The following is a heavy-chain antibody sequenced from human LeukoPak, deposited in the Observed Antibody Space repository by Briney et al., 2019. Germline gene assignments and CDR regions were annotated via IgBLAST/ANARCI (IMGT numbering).Heavy chain of an antibody. CDR3: ASGSGYFYWYFDL. J-gene: IGHJ2*01. Sequence: GGTLTLSCAASGFTFSSYCLHWVRQAPGKGLEWVGVISYDGSNNYYPYSVKGRFTISRNNSKNTLYLQMNVLTAEHAAVYYCASGSGYFYWYFDLWGRGTLVTVSS. D-gene: IGHD3-3*01. CDR2: ISYDGSNN. CDR1: GFTFSSYC. V-gene: IGHV3-30*03.